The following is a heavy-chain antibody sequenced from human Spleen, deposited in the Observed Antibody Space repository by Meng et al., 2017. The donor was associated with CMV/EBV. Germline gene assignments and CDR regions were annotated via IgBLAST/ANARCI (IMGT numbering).Heavy chain of an antibody. CDR3: ARDSHHWYFDL. CDR1: GFTFSDYY. Sequence: SCAACGFTFSDYYMAWIRQAPGKGLEWISYISGGGSTTYYADSGKGRFTISRDNAKISLYLQMDSLRADDTAVYYCARDSHHWYFDLWGRGTLVTVSS. CDR2: ISGGGSTT. V-gene: IGHV3-11*01. J-gene: IGHJ2*01.